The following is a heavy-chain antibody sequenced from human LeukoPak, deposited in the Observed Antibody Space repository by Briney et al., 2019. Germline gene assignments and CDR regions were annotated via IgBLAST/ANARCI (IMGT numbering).Heavy chain of an antibody. CDR1: GYTFTSYA. V-gene: IGHV1-2*02. CDR2: INPNSGGT. Sequence: ASVKVSCKASGYTFTSYAMNWVRQAPGQGLEWMGWINPNSGGTNYAQKFQGRVTMTRDTSISTAYMELSRLRSDDTAVYYCARVATDYDFWSGYYTGLGYFDYWGQGTLVTVSS. D-gene: IGHD3-3*01. J-gene: IGHJ4*02. CDR3: ARVATDYDFWSGYYTGLGYFDY.